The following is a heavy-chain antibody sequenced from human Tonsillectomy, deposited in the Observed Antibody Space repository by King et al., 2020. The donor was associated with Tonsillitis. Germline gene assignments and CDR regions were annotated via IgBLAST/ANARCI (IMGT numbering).Heavy chain of an antibody. J-gene: IGHJ4*02. D-gene: IGHD6-19*01. V-gene: IGHV1-18*01. CDR1: GYTFTSYG. CDR3: ARDDSSGWYFGLDY. CDR2: ISAYNDYT. Sequence: QLVQSGAEVKKPGASVKVSCKASGYTFTSYGISWVRQAPGQGLEWMGWISAYNDYTNYAQKFQSRVTMTTDTSTSTAYMELRSLRSDDTAVYYCARDDSSGWYFGLDYWGQGTLVTVSS.